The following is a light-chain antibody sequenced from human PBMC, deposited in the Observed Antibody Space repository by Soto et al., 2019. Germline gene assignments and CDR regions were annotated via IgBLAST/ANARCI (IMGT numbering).Light chain of an antibody. CDR1: SSNIGNNY. J-gene: IGLJ2*01. CDR2: DNN. Sequence: QSVLTQPPSVSAAPGQKVTISCSGSSSNIGNNYVSWYQQLPGTAPKLLIYDNNKRPSGIPDRFSGSKSGTSATLGITGFQTGDEADYYCGTWDSSLSAGVFGGGTQLTVL. CDR3: GTWDSSLSAGV. V-gene: IGLV1-51*01.